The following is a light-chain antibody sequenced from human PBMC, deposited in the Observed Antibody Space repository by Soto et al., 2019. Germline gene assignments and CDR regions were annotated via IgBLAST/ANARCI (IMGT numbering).Light chain of an antibody. CDR3: RQLDIPPLT. CDR2: DAS. V-gene: IGKV1-33*01. Sequence: SAASLSVKKGDGATISCRASQDISNYLAWYQQKPGQAPKLLIYDASNLATGIPSRFSGSGSGTDFTFTISSLQTEDFATYYCRQLDIPPLTFGDGANV. CDR1: QDISNY. J-gene: IGKJ4*02.